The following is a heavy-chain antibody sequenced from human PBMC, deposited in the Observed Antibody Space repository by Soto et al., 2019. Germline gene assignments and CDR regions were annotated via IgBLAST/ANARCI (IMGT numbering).Heavy chain of an antibody. J-gene: IGHJ5*02. V-gene: IGHV4-30-2*01. D-gene: IGHD2-2*01. Sequence: PSETLSLTCAVSGGSISSRGYPWICIRQPPGKGLEWIGYIYHSGSTYYNPSLKSRVTISVDRSKNQFSLKLSSVTAADTAVYYCARKRLGVVLPGAIRHRGARNGCDTRGQGTLVTVSS. CDR1: GGSISSRGYP. CDR2: IYHSGST. CDR3: ARKRLGVVLPGAIRHRGARNGCDT.